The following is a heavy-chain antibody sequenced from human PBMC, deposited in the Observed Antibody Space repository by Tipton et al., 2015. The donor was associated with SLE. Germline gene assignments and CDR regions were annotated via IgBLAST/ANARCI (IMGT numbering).Heavy chain of an antibody. CDR1: GGSITSHY. V-gene: IGHV4-59*11. CDR3: ARVGNLGYDSSGLDY. D-gene: IGHD3-22*01. CDR2: IFFSGYT. J-gene: IGHJ4*02. Sequence: TLSLTCTVSGGSITSHYWSWIRQPPGKGLEWIGNIFFSGYTNYNPSLKSRVTISVDTSKNQFSLKLSSVTTADTAVYYCARVGNLGYDSSGLDYWGQGTLVTVSS.